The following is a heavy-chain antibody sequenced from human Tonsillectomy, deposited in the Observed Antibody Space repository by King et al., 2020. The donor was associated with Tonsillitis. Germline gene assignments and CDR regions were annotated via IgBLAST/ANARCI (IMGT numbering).Heavy chain of an antibody. CDR3: AKQTLTGYSDY. CDR1: AFTFSSYA. D-gene: IGHD3-9*01. Sequence: VQLVESGGGLVQPGGSLRLSCAASAFTFSSYAMSWVRQAPGKGLEWVSVISGRGDSTYYADSVKGRFTISRDNSKNTLYLQMNSLRADDTAVYYCAKQTLTGYSDYWGQGTLVTVSS. V-gene: IGHV3-23*04. CDR2: ISGRGDST. J-gene: IGHJ4*02.